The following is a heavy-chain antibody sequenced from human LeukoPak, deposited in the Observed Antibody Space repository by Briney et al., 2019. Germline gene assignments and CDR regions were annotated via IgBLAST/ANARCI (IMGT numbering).Heavy chain of an antibody. Sequence: ASVKVSCKASGYTFTDYYVHWVRRAPGLGLEWMGVINPGGGRTTYAQKFQDRVNMTRDTSTSTVYMELSGLTSADTAVYFCARVTSPARRGRTLVAEAATPFDYWGQGTLVTVSS. V-gene: IGHV1-46*01. CDR2: INPGGGRT. CDR1: GYTFTDYY. D-gene: IGHD2-15*01. CDR3: ARVTSPARRGRTLVAEAATPFDY. J-gene: IGHJ4*02.